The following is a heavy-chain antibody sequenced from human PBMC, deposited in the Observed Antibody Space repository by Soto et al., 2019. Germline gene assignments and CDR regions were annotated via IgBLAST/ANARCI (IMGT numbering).Heavy chain of an antibody. CDR1: GXTLSSYC. D-gene: IGHD2-8*02. CDR3: AREGSWWY. J-gene: IGHJ4*02. CDR2: IKQDGSEK. Sequence: GSLRLSCAASGXTLSSYCMSWVRQAPGKGLEWVANIKQDGSEKYYVDSVKGRFTIYRDNAKNSLYLQLNSLTAEDTAVYYCAREGSWWYWGQGTLGTVSS. V-gene: IGHV3-7*01.